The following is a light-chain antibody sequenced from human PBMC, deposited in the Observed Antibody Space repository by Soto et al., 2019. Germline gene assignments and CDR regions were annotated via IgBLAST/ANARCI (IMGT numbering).Light chain of an antibody. CDR2: KAS. Sequence: STLSGSVGDRVTITCRASQTISSWLAWYQQKPGKAPKLLIYKASTLKSGVPSRFSGSGSGTDFTLTISRLEPEDFAVYYCQQFATSPLTFGGGTKVNIK. CDR3: QQFATSPLT. V-gene: IGKV1-5*03. CDR1: QTISSW. J-gene: IGKJ4*01.